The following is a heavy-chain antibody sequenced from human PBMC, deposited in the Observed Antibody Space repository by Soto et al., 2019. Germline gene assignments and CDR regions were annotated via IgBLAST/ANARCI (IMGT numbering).Heavy chain of an antibody. CDR1: GGSISSSNW. CDR3: ARDISGYYEGHDAFDI. D-gene: IGHD3-22*01. Sequence: QVQLQESGPGLVKPSGTLSLTCAVSGGSISSSNWWSWVRQPPGKGREWIGEIYHRGSTNYNPSLKSRVTISVDKSKNQFSLKLSSVTAADTAVYYCARDISGYYEGHDAFDIWGQGTMVTVSS. CDR2: IYHRGST. V-gene: IGHV4-4*02. J-gene: IGHJ3*02.